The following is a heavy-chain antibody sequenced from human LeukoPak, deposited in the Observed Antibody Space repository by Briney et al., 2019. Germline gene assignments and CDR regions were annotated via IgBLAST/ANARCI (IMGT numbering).Heavy chain of an antibody. CDR1: GGSFSGYY. J-gene: IGHJ3*02. D-gene: IGHD3-10*01. CDR3: ARTGLLWFGELLYAFDI. CDR2: INHSGST. Sequence: PSETLSLTCAVYGGSFSGYYWSRIRQPPGKGLEWIGEINHSGSTNYNPSLKSRVTISVDTSKNQFSLKLSSVTAADTAVHYCARTGLLWFGELLYAFDIWGQGTMVTVSS. V-gene: IGHV4-34*01.